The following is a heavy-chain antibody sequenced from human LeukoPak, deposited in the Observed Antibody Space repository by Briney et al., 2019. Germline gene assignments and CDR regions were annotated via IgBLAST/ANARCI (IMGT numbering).Heavy chain of an antibody. CDR1: GFTFSDYD. CDR3: ARGRYRWEPEGNWFDP. CDR2: ISTAGDT. J-gene: IGHJ5*02. V-gene: IGHV3-13*01. Sequence: GGSLRLSCAASGFTFSDYDMHWVRQTTGKALEWVSAISTAGDTFYPGSVKGRFTISREDAKNSLYLQMNSLRAGDTAVYFCARGRYRWEPEGNWFDPWGQGTLVTVSS. D-gene: IGHD1-26*01.